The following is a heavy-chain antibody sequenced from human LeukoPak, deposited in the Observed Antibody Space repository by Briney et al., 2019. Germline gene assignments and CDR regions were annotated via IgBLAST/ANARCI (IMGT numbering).Heavy chain of an antibody. Sequence: PGGSLRLSCAASGFTFDDYTMHWVRQAPGKGLEWVSLISWDGGSTYYADSVKGRFTISRDNSKNSLYLQMNSLRTEDTALYYCAKATVIKTYYYDSSGPVIFDYWGQGTLVTVSS. V-gene: IGHV3-43*01. D-gene: IGHD3-22*01. J-gene: IGHJ4*02. CDR3: AKATVIKTYYYDSSGPVIFDY. CDR2: ISWDGGST. CDR1: GFTFDDYT.